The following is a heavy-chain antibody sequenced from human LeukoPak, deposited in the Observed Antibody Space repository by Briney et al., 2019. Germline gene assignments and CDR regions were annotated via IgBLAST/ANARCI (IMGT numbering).Heavy chain of an antibody. Sequence: SSETLSLTCTVSGGSIINHYWSWIRQPAGKGLEGIGRIYSSGGANYSPSLKSRVSMSIDTSNNHFSLNLTSVTAADTALYFCARDVRYASGWSTPESWGQGTLVTVSS. D-gene: IGHD6-19*01. V-gene: IGHV4-4*07. J-gene: IGHJ5*02. CDR2: IYSSGGA. CDR1: GGSIINHY. CDR3: ARDVRYASGWSTPES.